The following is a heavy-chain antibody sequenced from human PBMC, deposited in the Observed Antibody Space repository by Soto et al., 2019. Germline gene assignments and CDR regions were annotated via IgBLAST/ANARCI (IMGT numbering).Heavy chain of an antibody. CDR1: GGSISTYY. Sequence: SETLSLTCTVSGGSISTYYWSWIRQPPGKGLEWIGYIYYSGSTSYNPSLKSRVTISVDTSKNQFSLKLRSVTAADTAVYYCASDRSSGWDQGYGMDVWGQGPRSPLL. J-gene: IGHJ6*02. CDR3: ASDRSSGWDQGYGMDV. V-gene: IGHV4-59*01. CDR2: IYYSGST. D-gene: IGHD6-19*01.